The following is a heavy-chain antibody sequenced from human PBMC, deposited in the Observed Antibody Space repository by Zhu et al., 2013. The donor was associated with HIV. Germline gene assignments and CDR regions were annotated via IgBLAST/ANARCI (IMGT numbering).Heavy chain of an antibody. CDR1: GGTYRTSV. D-gene: IGHD3-16*01. CDR3: ARDLNHGWLHKEGAFDT. CDR2: ITPLFGVA. V-gene: IGHV1-69*04. Sequence: QVQLVQSGPEDKRPGSSVKLSCQTSGGTYRTSVITWVRLSPGQGLEWMGWITPLFGVANYAPKFRDGLRLTADKSTYTGYLELNNLRFDDTAVYYCARDLNHGWLHKEGAFDTWGRGT. J-gene: IGHJ3*02.